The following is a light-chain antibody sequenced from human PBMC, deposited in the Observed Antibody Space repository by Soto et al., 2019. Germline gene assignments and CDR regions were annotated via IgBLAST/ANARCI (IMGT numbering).Light chain of an antibody. CDR2: GAS. J-gene: IGKJ1*01. CDR1: HHVATN. CDR3: QQYTARPPWT. V-gene: IGKV3-15*01. Sequence: EIGMTQSPVTLSVSPGERATRACRASHHVATNVAWYQQKPGQAPRLLIYGASTRATGISARFSGSGSGTEFTLTISSLQSDDFAVYYCQQYTARPPWTFGQGTKV.